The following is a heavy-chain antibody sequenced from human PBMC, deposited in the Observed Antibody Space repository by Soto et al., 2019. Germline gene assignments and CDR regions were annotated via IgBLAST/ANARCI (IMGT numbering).Heavy chain of an antibody. V-gene: IGHV3-21*01. D-gene: IGHD6-13*01. Sequence: GGSLRLSCAASGFTFSSYSMNWVRQAPGKGLEWVSSISSSSSYIYYADSVKGRFTISRDNAKNSLYLQMNSLRAEDTAVYYCASSIAAAGTDAFDIWGQGTMVTVSS. J-gene: IGHJ3*02. CDR3: ASSIAAAGTDAFDI. CDR2: ISSSSSYI. CDR1: GFTFSSYS.